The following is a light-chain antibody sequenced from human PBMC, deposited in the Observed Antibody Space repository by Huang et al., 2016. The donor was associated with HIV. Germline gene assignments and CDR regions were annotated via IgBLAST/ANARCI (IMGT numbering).Light chain of an antibody. CDR3: QQYESWPPLT. J-gene: IGKJ4*01. CDR1: QSVRDK. V-gene: IGKV3-15*01. Sequence: EIVMTQSPDTLSVSPGERATLSCRASQSVRDKLAWYQQKPGQAPRLLLHATSTRAAGGPARFSGSGSGTEFTLTISSQQSEDCGVYYCQQYESWPPLTFGGGTKVEIK. CDR2: ATS.